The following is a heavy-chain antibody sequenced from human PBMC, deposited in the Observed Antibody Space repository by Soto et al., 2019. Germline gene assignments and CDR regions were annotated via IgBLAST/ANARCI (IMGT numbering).Heavy chain of an antibody. D-gene: IGHD3-10*01. CDR3: ARHTFGVGSDY. V-gene: IGHV4-59*08. CDR1: GGSITRDY. CDR2: FYNSGST. Sequence: SETLSLTCTVSGGSITRDYWSWTRQPPGKGLEWIASFYNSGSTKYNPSLRTRVTISPDTSKNQFSLKLNSVTAADTAVYYCARHTFGVGSDYWGQGMLVTVSS. J-gene: IGHJ4*02.